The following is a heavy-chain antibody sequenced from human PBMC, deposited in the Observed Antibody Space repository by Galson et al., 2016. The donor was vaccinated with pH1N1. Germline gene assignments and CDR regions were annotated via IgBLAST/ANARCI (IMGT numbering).Heavy chain of an antibody. Sequence: SVKVSCKASGGIFNSHTISWVRQAPGQGLEWMGRISTLFGTANYAQNFMGRVTISADASTGTAYMELTNLTSQDTAVYYCARVPRGEQLYYFDYWGQGTLVTVSS. CDR3: ARVPRGEQLYYFDY. CDR1: GGIFNSHT. V-gene: IGHV1-69*13. CDR2: ISTLFGTA. J-gene: IGHJ4*02. D-gene: IGHD3-16*01.